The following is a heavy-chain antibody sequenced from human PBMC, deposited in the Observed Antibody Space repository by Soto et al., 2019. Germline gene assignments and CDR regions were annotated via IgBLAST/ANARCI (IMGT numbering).Heavy chain of an antibody. CDR2: INSNGTST. J-gene: IGHJ6*02. CDR1: GFTFSRYG. D-gene: IGHD3-16*01. V-gene: IGHV3-64D*06. CDR3: ARVDLTQIYYYYGMDV. Sequence: PGGSLRLSCSASGFTFSRYGIHWVRQAPGKGLEYVSAINSNGTSTYYADSVKGRFTISRDNSKNTVNLQMSSLRADETAVYYCARVDLTQIYYYYGMDVWGQGTTVTVSS.